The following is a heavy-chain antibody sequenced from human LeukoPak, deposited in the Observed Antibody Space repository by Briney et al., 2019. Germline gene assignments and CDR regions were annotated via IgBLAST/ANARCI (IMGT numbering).Heavy chain of an antibody. CDR3: ARGAHFWSGYYFRTNAFDI. D-gene: IGHD3-3*02. CDR2: MNPNRGNT. Sequence: ASVRVSSKASGYTFTSYDINWVRQATGQGGERVGWMNPNRGNTGYAQKFQGRVTITRNTSISTAYMELSSLRSEDTAVYYCARGAHFWSGYYFRTNAFDIWGQGTMVTVSS. CDR1: GYTFTSYD. V-gene: IGHV1-8*03. J-gene: IGHJ3*02.